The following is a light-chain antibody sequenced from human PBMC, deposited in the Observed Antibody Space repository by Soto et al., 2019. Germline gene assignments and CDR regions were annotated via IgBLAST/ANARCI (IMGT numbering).Light chain of an antibody. J-gene: IGKJ4*01. CDR3: QQYNHWPPLT. Sequence: EIVMTQSPATLSVSPGERATLSCRASQSVGRNLAWYQQKPGQDPRLLIYGASTRATGIPARFSGSGSGTEFTLTISSLQSEDFAIYSCQQYNHWPPLTCGGGTKVEIK. V-gene: IGKV3-15*01. CDR1: QSVGRN. CDR2: GAS.